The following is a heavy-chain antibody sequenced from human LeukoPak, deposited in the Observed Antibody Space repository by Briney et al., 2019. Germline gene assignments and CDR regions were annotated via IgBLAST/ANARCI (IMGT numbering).Heavy chain of an antibody. J-gene: IGHJ4*02. CDR2: ISPHLGAS. D-gene: IGHD3-9*01. CDR3: ATYDVLTGFEY. CDR1: GGTFSDYV. V-gene: IGHV1-69*13. Sequence: ASVKVSCKASGGTFSDYVISWVRQAPGQGLNWMGGISPHLGASKHTQNFHDRVTITADESTTTAYMELSDLRSADTAVYYCATYDVLTGFEYWGQGTLVTVSS.